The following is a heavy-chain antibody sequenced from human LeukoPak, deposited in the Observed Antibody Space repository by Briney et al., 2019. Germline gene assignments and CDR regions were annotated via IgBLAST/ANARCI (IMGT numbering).Heavy chain of an antibody. CDR2: ISSSGSNI. V-gene: IGHV3-11*04. CDR3: SVNMGSGYRFDY. J-gene: IGHJ4*02. Sequence: GGSLRLSCAASGFTFSSYWMSWIRQAPGKGLEWVSYISSSGSNIKYADSVKGRFTISRDNAKNSLYLQMNSLRAEDTAVYYCSVNMGSGYRFDYWGQGTLVTVSS. D-gene: IGHD3-22*01. CDR1: GFTFSSYW.